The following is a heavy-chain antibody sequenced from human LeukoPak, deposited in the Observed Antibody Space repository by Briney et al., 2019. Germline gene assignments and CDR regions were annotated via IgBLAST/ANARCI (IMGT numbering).Heavy chain of an antibody. J-gene: IGHJ4*02. Sequence: SGPTLVKPTQTLTLTCTFSGFSLTTAGVGVGWVRQPPGKALEWLALIFWDDDKRYRPSLKSRVTITKDTSKNQVLLTMTNMDPMDTATYYCGHILSPSLDYYGSGSLFGFWGQGTLVTVSS. CDR1: GFSLTTAGVG. D-gene: IGHD3-10*01. CDR3: GHILSPSLDYYGSGSLFGF. V-gene: IGHV2-5*02. CDR2: IFWDDDK.